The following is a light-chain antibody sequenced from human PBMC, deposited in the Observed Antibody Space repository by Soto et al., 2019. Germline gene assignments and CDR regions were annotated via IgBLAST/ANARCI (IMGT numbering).Light chain of an antibody. CDR1: QSVSSSY. V-gene: IGKV3-20*01. Sequence: EIVLTQSPGTLSLSPGERATLSCRASQSVSSSYLAWYQQKPGQAPRLLIYGASGRATGIPDRFSGSGAGTDFTPTISRREPEEFAVNSCQQDGSSPPITFGPGTKVDIK. CDR3: QQDGSSPPIT. J-gene: IGKJ3*01. CDR2: GAS.